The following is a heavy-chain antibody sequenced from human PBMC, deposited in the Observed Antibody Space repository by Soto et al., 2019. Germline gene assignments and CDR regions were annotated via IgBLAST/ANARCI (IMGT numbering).Heavy chain of an antibody. D-gene: IGHD3-22*01. J-gene: IGHJ3*02. V-gene: IGHV1-18*01. CDR2: ISAYNGNT. CDR3: ERDSWDSSGYQAFDI. Sequence: ASVKVSCKASGYTFTSYGISWVRQAPGQGLEWMGWISAYNGNTNYAQKLQGRVTMTTDTSTSTAYMELRSLRSDDTAVYYCERDSWDSSGYQAFDIWGQGTMVNVSS. CDR1: GYTFTSYG.